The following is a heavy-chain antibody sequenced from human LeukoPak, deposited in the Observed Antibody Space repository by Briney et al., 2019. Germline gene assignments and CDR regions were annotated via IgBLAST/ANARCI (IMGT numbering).Heavy chain of an antibody. D-gene: IGHD6-13*01. CDR1: RFTFDDYA. V-gene: IGHV3-9*01. Sequence: GGSLRLSCAASRFTFDDYAMHWVRQTPGKGLEWVSSISWNSFTIGYADSVKGRFTISRDNAKNSLYLQMNSLRAEDTAVYCCARDWGGSSWYDYYYYYMDVWGKGTTVTVSS. J-gene: IGHJ6*03. CDR2: ISWNSFTI. CDR3: ARDWGGSSWYDYYYYYMDV.